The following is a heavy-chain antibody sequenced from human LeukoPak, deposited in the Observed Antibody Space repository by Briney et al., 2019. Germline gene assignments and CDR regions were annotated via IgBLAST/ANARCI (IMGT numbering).Heavy chain of an antibody. CDR3: ARDYYDSSGFAYFDY. CDR1: GGSISSYY. J-gene: IGHJ4*02. CDR2: IYYSGST. V-gene: IGHV4-59*01. D-gene: IGHD3-22*01. Sequence: PSETLSLTCTVSGGSISSYYWSWIRQPPGKGLEWIGYIYYSGSTNYNPSLKSRVTISVDTSKNQFSLKLSSVTAADTAVYYCARDYYDSSGFAYFDYWGQGTLVIVSS.